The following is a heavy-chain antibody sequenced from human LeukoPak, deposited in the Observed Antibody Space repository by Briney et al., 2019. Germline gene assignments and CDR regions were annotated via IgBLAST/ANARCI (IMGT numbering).Heavy chain of an antibody. CDR3: ARGAYDSTGYYPDY. CDR1: GGSISSGDYY. V-gene: IGHV4-30-4*08. Sequence: SQTLSLTCTVSGGSISSGDYYWGWIRQRPGKGLEWIGYIYYSGSTYYNPSLKSRVTISVDTSKNQFSLKLSSVTAADTAVYYCARGAYDSTGYYPDYWGQGTLVTVSS. J-gene: IGHJ4*02. D-gene: IGHD3-22*01. CDR2: IYYSGST.